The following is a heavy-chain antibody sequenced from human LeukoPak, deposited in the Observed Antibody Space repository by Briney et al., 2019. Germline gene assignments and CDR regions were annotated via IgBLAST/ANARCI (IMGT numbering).Heavy chain of an antibody. D-gene: IGHD3-22*01. CDR2: VSESGSNR. Sequence: QTGGSLRLSCVASGFTFTRYVMSWVRQAPGKGLEWVSSVSESGSNRYYADSVRGRFSISRDNSENMLYLQMGSLRAEDTATYYCANRHDSSGYFFNYWGQGTLVTVSS. J-gene: IGHJ4*02. CDR1: GFTFTRYV. CDR3: ANRHDSSGYFFNY. V-gene: IGHV3-23*01.